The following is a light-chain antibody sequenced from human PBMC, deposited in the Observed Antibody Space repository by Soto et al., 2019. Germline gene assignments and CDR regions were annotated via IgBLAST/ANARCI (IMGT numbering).Light chain of an antibody. J-gene: IGKJ1*01. CDR2: WAS. CDR1: QSVLYSSNNKNF. Sequence: DIVMSQSPDSLAVSLGERATINCKSSQSVLYSSNNKNFLAWYQQKPGQPPKLLISWASIRESGVPDRFSGSGSGTDFTLTISSLQAEDVAVYYCQHYYSTPPTFGQGTKVEIK. CDR3: QHYYSTPPT. V-gene: IGKV4-1*01.